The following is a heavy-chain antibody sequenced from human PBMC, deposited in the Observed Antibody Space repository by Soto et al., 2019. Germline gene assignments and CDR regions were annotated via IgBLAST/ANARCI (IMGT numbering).Heavy chain of an antibody. CDR2: IDWDDDK. Sequence: SGPTLVNPTQTLTLTCTVAGFSLSTRGMCVSWIRQPPGKALEWLALIDWDDDKYYSTSLKTRLTISKDTSKNQVVLTMTNMDPVDTATYYCARMGRGYCSGGSCPSYYYYGMDVWGQGTTVTVSS. CDR3: ARMGRGYCSGGSCPSYYYYGMDV. V-gene: IGHV2-70*01. CDR1: GFSLSTRGMC. J-gene: IGHJ6*02. D-gene: IGHD2-15*01.